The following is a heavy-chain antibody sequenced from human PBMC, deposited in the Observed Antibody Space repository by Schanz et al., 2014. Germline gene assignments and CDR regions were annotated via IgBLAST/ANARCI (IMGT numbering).Heavy chain of an antibody. CDR1: GYTFAVYY. CDR2: INPNSGDT. CDR3: ARELRSNTTCYVRYDP. Sequence: QVQLVQSGAEVKKPGASVKVSCKASGYTFAVYYIHWVRQAPGQGLEFMGWINPNSGDTEYGQQFEGRVTLTRDTSISTAYMELSSLTSDDTAVYYCARELRSNTTCYVRYDPWGQGTLVTVSS. D-gene: IGHD2-2*01. V-gene: IGHV1-2*02. J-gene: IGHJ5*02.